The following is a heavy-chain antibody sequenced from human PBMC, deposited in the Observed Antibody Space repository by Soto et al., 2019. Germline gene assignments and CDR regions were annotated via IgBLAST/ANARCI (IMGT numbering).Heavy chain of an antibody. V-gene: IGHV1-58*01. CDR3: AAGGIVVVTASDAFDI. CDR2: IVVGSGNT. Sequence: GASVKVSCKASGFTFTSSAVQWVRQARGQRLEWIGWIVVGSGNTNYAQKFQERVTITRDMSTSTAYMELSSLRSEDTAVYYCAAGGIVVVTASDAFDIWGQGTMVTVSS. CDR1: GFTFTSSA. D-gene: IGHD2-21*02. J-gene: IGHJ3*02.